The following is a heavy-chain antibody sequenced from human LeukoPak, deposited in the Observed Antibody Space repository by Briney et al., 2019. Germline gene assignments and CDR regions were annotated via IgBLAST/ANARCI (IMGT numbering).Heavy chain of an antibody. V-gene: IGHV4-59*08. CDR2: IYYSGST. Sequence: SETLSLTCTVSGGSISSYYWSWIRQPPGKGLEWIGYIYYSGSTNYNPSLKSRVTISVDTSKNQFSLKLSSVTAADTAVYYCARHGYDFWSGYYGGYYFDYWGQGTLVTVSS. CDR1: GGSISSYY. CDR3: ARHGYDFWSGYYGGYYFDY. J-gene: IGHJ4*02. D-gene: IGHD3-3*01.